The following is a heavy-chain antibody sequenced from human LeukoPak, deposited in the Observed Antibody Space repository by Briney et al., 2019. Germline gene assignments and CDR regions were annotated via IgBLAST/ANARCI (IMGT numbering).Heavy chain of an antibody. CDR3: ARHINHDYGDYGWFDP. D-gene: IGHD4-17*01. CDR1: GFTFSTYW. V-gene: IGHV3-74*01. J-gene: IGHJ5*02. Sequence: GGSLRLSCAASGFTFSTYWMHWVRQAPGTGLVWVSRIKSDGSNSNYADCVKGRFTISRDNAKNTLYLQMNSLRAEDTAVYYCARHINHDYGDYGWFDPWGQGTLVTVSS. CDR2: IKSDGSNS.